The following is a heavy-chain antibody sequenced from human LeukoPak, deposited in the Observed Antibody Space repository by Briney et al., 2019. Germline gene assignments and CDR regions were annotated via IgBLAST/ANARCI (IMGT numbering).Heavy chain of an antibody. CDR1: GGTFSSYA. D-gene: IGHD3-10*01. CDR2: IIPIFGTA. J-gene: IGHJ4*02. CDR3: ARGGALLSSIDY. Sequence: SVNVSCKASGGTFSSYAISWVRQAPGQGLEWMGGIIPIFGTANYAQKFQGRVTITADESTSTAYMELSSLRSEDTAVYYCARGGALLSSIDYWGQGTLVTVSS. V-gene: IGHV1-69*13.